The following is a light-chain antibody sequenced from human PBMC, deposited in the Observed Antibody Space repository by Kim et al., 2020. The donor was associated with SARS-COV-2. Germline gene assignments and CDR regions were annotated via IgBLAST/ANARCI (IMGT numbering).Light chain of an antibody. V-gene: IGKV3-15*01. CDR2: GAF. J-gene: IGKJ2*01. Sequence: EIVMTQSPATLSVSPGERATLSCRASQSVSSNLAWYQQKPGQAPRLLIYGAFTRATGIPARFSGSGSGTEFTLTINSLQSEDFAVYYCQQYKNWPYTFGQGTKVEI. CDR1: QSVSSN. CDR3: QQYKNWPYT.